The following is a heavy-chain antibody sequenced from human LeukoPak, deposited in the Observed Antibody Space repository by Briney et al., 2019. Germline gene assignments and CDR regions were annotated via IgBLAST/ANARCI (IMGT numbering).Heavy chain of an antibody. CDR3: ARGARDYYDSSGYYTY. Sequence: ASVKVSCKASGYTFTGYYMHWVRQAPGQGLEWMGRINPNSGGTNYAQKFQGRVTLTRDTSISTAYMELSRLRSDDTAVYYCARGARDYYDSSGYYTYWGQGTLVTVSS. V-gene: IGHV1-2*06. CDR2: INPNSGGT. J-gene: IGHJ4*02. CDR1: GYTFTGYY. D-gene: IGHD3-22*01.